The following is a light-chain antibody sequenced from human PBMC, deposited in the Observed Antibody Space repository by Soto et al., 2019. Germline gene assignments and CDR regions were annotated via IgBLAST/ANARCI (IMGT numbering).Light chain of an antibody. J-gene: IGKJ1*01. CDR2: KAS. V-gene: IGKV1-5*03. Sequence: DLQMTHAPSTLSASVGDRVTITCRASQSISTWLAWYQQKPGKAPKLLIYKASSLESGVPSRFSGSGSGTEFTLIISSLQPDDFATYYCQQYINRWTFGQGTKVDIK. CDR1: QSISTW. CDR3: QQYINRWT.